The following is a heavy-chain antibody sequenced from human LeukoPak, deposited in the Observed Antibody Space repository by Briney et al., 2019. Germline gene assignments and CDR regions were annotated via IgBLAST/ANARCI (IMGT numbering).Heavy chain of an antibody. CDR1: GFIFSSYA. D-gene: IGHD3-10*01. V-gene: IGHV3-23*01. Sequence: QTGGSLRLSCATSGFIFSSYAMSWVRQAPGKGLEWVSAISGSGGSTYYADSVKGRFTISRDNSKNTLYLQMNSLRAEDTAVYYCAKDSGTMVRGVIDYWGQGTLVTVSS. J-gene: IGHJ4*02. CDR2: ISGSGGST. CDR3: AKDSGTMVRGVIDY.